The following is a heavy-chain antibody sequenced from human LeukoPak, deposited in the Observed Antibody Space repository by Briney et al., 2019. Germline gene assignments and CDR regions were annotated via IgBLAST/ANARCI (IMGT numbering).Heavy chain of an antibody. CDR1: GGSYSGYY. V-gene: IGHV4-34*01. D-gene: IGHD5-12*01. J-gene: IGHJ3*02. CDR2: INHSGST. Sequence: SETLSLTCAVYGGSYSGYYWSWIRQPPGKGQEWIGEINHSGSTNYNPSLKSRVTISVDTSKNQFSLKLSSVTAADTAVYYCARVKWHGAYAFDIWGQGTMVTVSS. CDR3: ARVKWHGAYAFDI.